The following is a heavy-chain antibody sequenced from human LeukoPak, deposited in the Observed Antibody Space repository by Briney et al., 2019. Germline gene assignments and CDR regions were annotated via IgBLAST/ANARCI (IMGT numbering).Heavy chain of an antibody. D-gene: IGHD4-11*01. J-gene: IGHJ4*02. Sequence: GGSLRLSCAASGFTFNTYAMSWVRQAPGKGPEWISTISSSGSTYYADSVRGRFTISRDNSKNTLYLQMNSLSTEDTAVYYCATYRRRLGYWGQGTLVTVSS. CDR3: ATYRRRLGY. CDR2: ISSSGST. CDR1: GFTFNTYA. V-gene: IGHV3-23*01.